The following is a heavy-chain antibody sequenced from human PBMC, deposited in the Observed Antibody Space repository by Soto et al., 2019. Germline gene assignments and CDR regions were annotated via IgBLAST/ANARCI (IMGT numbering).Heavy chain of an antibody. CDR2: INHSGST. CDR1: GGSFSGYY. CDR3: ARTGPRGYYYGSGTYNWFDP. V-gene: IGHV4-34*01. J-gene: IGHJ5*02. D-gene: IGHD3-10*01. Sequence: SETLSLTCAVYGGSFSGYYWSWIRQPPGKGLEWIGEINHSGSTNYNPSLKSRVTISVDTSKNQFSLKLSSVTAADTAVYYFARTGPRGYYYGSGTYNWFDPWGQGTLVTVSS.